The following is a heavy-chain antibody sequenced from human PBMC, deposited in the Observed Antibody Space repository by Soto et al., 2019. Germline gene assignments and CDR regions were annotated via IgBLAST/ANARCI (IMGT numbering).Heavy chain of an antibody. CDR1: GFIFRNFG. V-gene: IGHV3-30*03. J-gene: IGHJ5*01. D-gene: IGHD1-26*01. CDR3: LQGASTAHQPLCS. CDR2: ISGDGNDK. Sequence: PGGSLRLSCAASGFIFRNFGMHWVRRAPGKGLEWVATISGDGNDKYYPDSMKGRFTISRDNFNNTLYLQLNSLRPEDTAVYYFLQGASTAHQPLCSWGQGVLVTLS.